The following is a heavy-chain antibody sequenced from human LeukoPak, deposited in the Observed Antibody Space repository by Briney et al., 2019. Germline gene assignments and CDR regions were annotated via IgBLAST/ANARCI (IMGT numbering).Heavy chain of an antibody. Sequence: ASVKVSCKASGYTFTSYDVNWVRQATGQGLEWMGWMNPISGDTGYALKFQGRVTMSRNTSISTAYMELGSLRSEDTAVYYCAKTSLWDGSGHYYYMDVWGKGTTVTISS. D-gene: IGHD2-15*01. J-gene: IGHJ6*03. CDR1: GYTFTSYD. V-gene: IGHV1-8*01. CDR2: MNPISGDT. CDR3: AKTSLWDGSGHYYYMDV.